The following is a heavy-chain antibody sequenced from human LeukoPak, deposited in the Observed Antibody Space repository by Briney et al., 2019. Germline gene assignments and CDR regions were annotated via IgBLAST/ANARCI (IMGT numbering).Heavy chain of an antibody. Sequence: GESLKISCKGSGYSFTSYWIGWVRPMPGKGLEWMGIIYPGDSNTSYSASFQGQVTISADKSISTAYLQWSSLKASDTAMYYCATHYGEDAFDIWGQGTMVTVSS. V-gene: IGHV5-51*01. CDR3: ATHYGEDAFDI. CDR2: IYPGDSNT. CDR1: GYSFTSYW. D-gene: IGHD4-17*01. J-gene: IGHJ3*02.